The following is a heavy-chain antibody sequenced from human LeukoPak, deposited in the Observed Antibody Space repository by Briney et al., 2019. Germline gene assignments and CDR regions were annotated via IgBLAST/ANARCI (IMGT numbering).Heavy chain of an antibody. Sequence: KTSETLSLTCTVSGGSISSSSYYWGWIRQPPGKGLEWIGSIYYSGSTYYNPFLKSRVAISVDTSKNQFSLKLSSVTAADTAVYYCARDQSDIVVVPAASRKYYYYYMDVWGKGTTVTISS. V-gene: IGHV4-39*07. CDR2: IYYSGST. J-gene: IGHJ6*03. D-gene: IGHD2-2*01. CDR1: GGSISSSSYY. CDR3: ARDQSDIVVVPAASRKYYYYYMDV.